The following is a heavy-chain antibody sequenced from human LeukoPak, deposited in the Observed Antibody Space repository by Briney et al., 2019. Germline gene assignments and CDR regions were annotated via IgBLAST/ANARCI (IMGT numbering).Heavy chain of an antibody. CDR1: GYTFTNHD. V-gene: IGHV1-8*01. CDR2: MSPTSGNT. D-gene: IGHD1-26*01. J-gene: IGHJ4*02. Sequence: GASVKVSCEASGYTFTNHDINWVRQATGQGLEWMGWMSPTSGNTGYAQKFQGRVTMTRDTSINTAYMELSSLRSEDTAVYYCARGLRGEILQTGYWGQGTLVTVSS. CDR3: ARGLRGEILQTGY.